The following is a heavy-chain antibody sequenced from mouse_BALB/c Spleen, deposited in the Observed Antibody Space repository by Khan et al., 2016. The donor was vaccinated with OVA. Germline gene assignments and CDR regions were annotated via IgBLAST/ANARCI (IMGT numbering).Heavy chain of an antibody. D-gene: IGHD2-14*01. CDR2: IWGGGGT. V-gene: IGHV2-6-4*01. CDR3: ARAYYRYDGYYAMDY. J-gene: IGHJ4*01. Sequence: VQLQESGPGLVAPSQSLSITCTVSGFSLSRYNIHWVRQPPGKGLEWLGMIWGGGGTDYNSTLKSRLNISKDNSTSQVFLKMNSLQTDDTAMYYCARAYYRYDGYYAMDYWGQGTSVTVSS. CDR1: GFSLSRYN.